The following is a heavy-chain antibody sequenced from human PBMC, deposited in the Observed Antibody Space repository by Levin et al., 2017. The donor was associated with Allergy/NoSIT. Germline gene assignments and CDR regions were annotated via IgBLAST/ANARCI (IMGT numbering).Heavy chain of an antibody. D-gene: IGHD1-26*01. CDR3: AKDGKIDY. J-gene: IGHJ4*02. CDR1: GFTFRSYA. CDR2: ISGSGGST. Sequence: LSLTCAASGFTFRSYAMSWVRQAPGKGLEWVSAISGSGGSTYYADSVKGRFTISRDNSKNTLYLQMNSLRAEDTAVYYCAKDGKIDYWGQGTLVTVSS. V-gene: IGHV3-23*01.